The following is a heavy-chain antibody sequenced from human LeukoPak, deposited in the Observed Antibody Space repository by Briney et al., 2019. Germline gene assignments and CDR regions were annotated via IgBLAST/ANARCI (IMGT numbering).Heavy chain of an antibody. Sequence: GASVKVSCKASGGTFSSYAISWVRQAPGQGLEWMGGIIPIFGTANYAQKFQGRVTITADESTSTAYKELSSLRSEDTAVYYCASVVDYGDYFFDYWGQGTLVTVSS. CDR1: GGTFSSYA. CDR3: ASVVDYGDYFFDY. V-gene: IGHV1-69*13. J-gene: IGHJ4*02. CDR2: IIPIFGTA. D-gene: IGHD4-17*01.